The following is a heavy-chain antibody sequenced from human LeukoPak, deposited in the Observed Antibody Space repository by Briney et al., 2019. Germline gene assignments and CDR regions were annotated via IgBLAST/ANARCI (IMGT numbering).Heavy chain of an antibody. CDR3: PRGYSGYFDY. CDR1: GLTFSSYG. V-gene: IGHV3-30*03. CDR2: ISYDGSNK. D-gene: IGHD5-12*01. J-gene: IGHJ4*02. Sequence: GGSLRLSCAASGLTFSSYGMHWVRQAPGKGLEWVAVISYDGSNKYYADSVKGRFTISRDNSKNTLYLQMNSLRAEDTAVYYCPRGYSGYFDYWGQGTLVTVSS.